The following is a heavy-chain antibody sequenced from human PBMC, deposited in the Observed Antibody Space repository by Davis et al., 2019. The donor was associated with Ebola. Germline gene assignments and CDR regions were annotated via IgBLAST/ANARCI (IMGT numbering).Heavy chain of an antibody. Sequence: PGGSLRLSCAASGFTFSDYYMSWIRQAPGKGLEWVSYISSSSSYTNYADSVKGRFTISRDNAKNSLYLQMNSLRAEDTAVYYCASRVGWGSGAFDIWGQGTMVTVSS. CDR1: GFTFSDYY. J-gene: IGHJ3*02. CDR2: ISSSSSYT. D-gene: IGHD2-21*01. V-gene: IGHV3-11*06. CDR3: ASRVGWGSGAFDI.